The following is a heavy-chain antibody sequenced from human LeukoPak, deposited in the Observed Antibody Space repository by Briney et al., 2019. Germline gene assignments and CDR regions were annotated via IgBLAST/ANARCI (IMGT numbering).Heavy chain of an antibody. D-gene: IGHD2-2*03. CDR3: ARDRLDIVVVPAANAFDI. V-gene: IGHV1-18*01. CDR1: GYTFTSYG. J-gene: IGHJ3*02. Sequence: ASVKVSCKASGYTFTSYGISWVRQAPGQGLERMGWISAYNGNTNYAQKLQGRVTMTTDTSTSTAYMELRSLRSDDTAVYYCARDRLDIVVVPAANAFDIWGQGTKVTVSS. CDR2: ISAYNGNT.